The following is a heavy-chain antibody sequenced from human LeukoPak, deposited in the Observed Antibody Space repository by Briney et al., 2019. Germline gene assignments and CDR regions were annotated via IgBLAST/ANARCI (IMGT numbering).Heavy chain of an antibody. Sequence: AGGSLRLSCAASGFTFSSYAMHWVRQAPGKGLEWVAVISYDGSNKYYADSVKGRFTISRDNSKNTLYLQMNSLRAEDTAVYYCARYYYGSGTRLGLDIWGQGTMVTVSS. J-gene: IGHJ3*02. D-gene: IGHD3-10*01. CDR3: ARYYYGSGTRLGLDI. CDR2: ISYDGSNK. V-gene: IGHV3-30-3*01. CDR1: GFTFSSYA.